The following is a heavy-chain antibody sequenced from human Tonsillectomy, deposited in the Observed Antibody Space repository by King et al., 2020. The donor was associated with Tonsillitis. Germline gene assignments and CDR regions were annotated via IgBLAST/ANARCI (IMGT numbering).Heavy chain of an antibody. CDR2: IYYSGST. V-gene: IGHV4-59*01. CDR3: ATIRSYSAYDFDS. CDR1: NGSISSYFY. J-gene: IGHJ4*02. D-gene: IGHD5-12*01. Sequence: VQLQESGPGLVKPSETLSLTCSVSNGSISSYFYWRWLRQPPGKGLEWIGYIYYSGSTNFNPSLESRVAMSVDRSRNQFSLTVTSVTAADTAVYYCATIRSYSAYDFDSWGQGTLVTVSS.